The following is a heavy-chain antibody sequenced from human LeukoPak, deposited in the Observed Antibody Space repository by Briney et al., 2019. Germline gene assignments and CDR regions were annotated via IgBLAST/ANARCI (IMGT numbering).Heavy chain of an antibody. CDR3: AREPSNYYDSSGYDY. Sequence: GGSLRLSCAASGFTFSSYSMNWVRQAPGKGLEWVSSISSSSSYIHYADSVKGRFTISRDNAKNSLYLQMNSLRAEDTAVYYCAREPSNYYDSSGYDYWGQGTLVTVSS. V-gene: IGHV3-21*01. CDR2: ISSSSSYI. D-gene: IGHD3-22*01. CDR1: GFTFSSYS. J-gene: IGHJ4*02.